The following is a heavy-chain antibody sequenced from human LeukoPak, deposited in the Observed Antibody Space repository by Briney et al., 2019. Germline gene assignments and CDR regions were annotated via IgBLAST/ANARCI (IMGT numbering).Heavy chain of an antibody. CDR2: IYHSGST. Sequence: SETLSLTCTVSGYSISSGYYWGWIRQPPGKGLEWIGSIYHSGSTYYNPSLKSRVTISVDTSKNQFSLKLSSVTAADTAVYYCARGGNYYDSSKEGNAFDIWGQGTMVTVSS. D-gene: IGHD3-22*01. J-gene: IGHJ3*02. V-gene: IGHV4-38-2*02. CDR1: GYSISSGYY. CDR3: ARGGNYYDSSKEGNAFDI.